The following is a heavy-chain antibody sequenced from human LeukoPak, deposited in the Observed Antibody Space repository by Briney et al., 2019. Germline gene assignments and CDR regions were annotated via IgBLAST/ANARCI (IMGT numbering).Heavy chain of an antibody. V-gene: IGHV4-39*01. CDR2: IYYSGST. CDR1: GGSISSGSYY. D-gene: IGHD4-23*01. Sequence: SETLSLTCTVSGGSISSGSYYWSWIRQPPGKGLEWIGSIYYSGSTYYNPSLKSRVTISVDTSKNQFSLKLSSVTAADTAVYYCARHENSQDAFDIWGQGTMVTVSS. J-gene: IGHJ3*02. CDR3: ARHENSQDAFDI.